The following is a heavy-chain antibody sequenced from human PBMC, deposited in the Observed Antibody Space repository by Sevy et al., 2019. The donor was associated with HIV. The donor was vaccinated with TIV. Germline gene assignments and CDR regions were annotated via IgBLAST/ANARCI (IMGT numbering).Heavy chain of an antibody. CDR2: VSGSGGTI. Sequence: GGSLRLSCAASGFTFTSYAMSWVRQAPGRGLEWVSTVSGSGGTIYYADSVKGRFTISRDNSKNTLYLQKNSLRAEDTAVYYCAKESAHFDCWGQGTLVTVSS. CDR1: GFTFTSYA. V-gene: IGHV3-23*01. J-gene: IGHJ4*02. CDR3: AKESAHFDC.